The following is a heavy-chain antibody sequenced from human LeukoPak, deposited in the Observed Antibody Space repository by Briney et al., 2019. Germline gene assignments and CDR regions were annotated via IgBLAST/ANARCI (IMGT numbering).Heavy chain of an antibody. Sequence: GGSLRLSCAVSGFTFTDYWMNWVRQAPGKGLEWVASIRQDGSEKTYVDSVKGRFTISRDNTKNSLSLQVNSLRAEDTAVYYCARDGTAAGLYFDVWGQGTLVTVSS. V-gene: IGHV3-7*01. CDR1: GFTFTDYW. J-gene: IGHJ4*01. CDR2: IRQDGSEK. D-gene: IGHD6-13*01. CDR3: ARDGTAAGLYFDV.